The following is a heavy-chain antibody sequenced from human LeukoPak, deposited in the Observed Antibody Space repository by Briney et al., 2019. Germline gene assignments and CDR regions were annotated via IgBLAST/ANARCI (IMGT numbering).Heavy chain of an antibody. Sequence: ASVKVSCKASGYTFTSYGISWVRQAPGQGLKWMGWISAYNGNTNYAQKLQGRVTMTTDTSTSTAYMELRSLRSDDTAVYYCARLIAVAGTSASDYWGQGTLVTVSS. CDR3: ARLIAVAGTSASDY. CDR2: ISAYNGNT. V-gene: IGHV1-18*01. CDR1: GYTFTSYG. J-gene: IGHJ4*02. D-gene: IGHD6-19*01.